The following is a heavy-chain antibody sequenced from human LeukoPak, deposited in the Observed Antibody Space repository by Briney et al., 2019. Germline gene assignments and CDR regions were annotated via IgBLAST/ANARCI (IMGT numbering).Heavy chain of an antibody. Sequence: PSETLSLTCTVSDGSISSGSYYWTWIRQPAGKGLEWIGRVYTRGGTTYNPSLKSRVTISIDTSKNQFSLKLSSVTAADTAVYYCARSEAAAKYYYYGMDVWGQGTTVTVSS. D-gene: IGHD6-13*01. CDR2: VYTRGGT. V-gene: IGHV4-61*02. CDR1: DGSISSGSYY. CDR3: ARSEAAAKYYYYGMDV. J-gene: IGHJ6*02.